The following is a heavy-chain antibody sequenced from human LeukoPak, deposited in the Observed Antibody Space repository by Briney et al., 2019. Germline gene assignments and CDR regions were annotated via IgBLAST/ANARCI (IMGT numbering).Heavy chain of an antibody. V-gene: IGHV3-53*01. CDR3: ATGRGDY. CDR2: IHSGGTT. J-gene: IGHJ4*02. CDR1: GFIVSSNF. D-gene: IGHD3-16*01. Sequence: PGRSLRLSCAASGFIVSSNFMSWVRQAPGKGLECVSLIHSGGTTYYADSVKGRFTISRDDSKNTLYLQMNSLRAEDTAVYYCATGRGDYWGQGTLVTVSS.